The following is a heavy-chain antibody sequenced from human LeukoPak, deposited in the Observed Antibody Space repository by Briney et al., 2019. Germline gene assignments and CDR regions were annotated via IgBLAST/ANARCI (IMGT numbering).Heavy chain of an antibody. CDR3: AKVGYSGSYFDY. Sequence: GGSLRLSCAASGFTFDDYAVHWVRQAPGKGLEWVSGISWNSGSIGYADSVKGRFTISRDNAKNSLYLQMNSLRAEDTALYYCAKVGYSGSYFDYWGQGTLVTVSS. D-gene: IGHD5-12*01. J-gene: IGHJ4*02. CDR1: GFTFDDYA. CDR2: ISWNSGSI. V-gene: IGHV3-9*01.